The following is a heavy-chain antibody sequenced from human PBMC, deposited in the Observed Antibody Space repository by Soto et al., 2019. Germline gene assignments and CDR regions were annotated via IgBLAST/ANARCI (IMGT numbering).Heavy chain of an antibody. CDR1: GFTFSSYW. CDR2: INSDGSST. V-gene: IGHV3-74*01. D-gene: IGHD6-19*01. J-gene: IGHJ6*02. CDR3: ASPYMYSSGLYFYGMDV. Sequence: GGSLRLSCAASGFTFSSYWMHWVRQAPGKGLVWVSRINSDGSSTSYADSVKGRFTISRDNAKNTVYLQMNSLRAEDTAVYYRASPYMYSSGLYFYGMDVWGQGTTVTVSS.